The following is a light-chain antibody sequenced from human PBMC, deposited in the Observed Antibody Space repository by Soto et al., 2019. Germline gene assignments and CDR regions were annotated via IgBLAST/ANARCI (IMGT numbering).Light chain of an antibody. CDR1: QSISNN. V-gene: IGKV3-15*01. Sequence: EIGMTQSPATLSVSPGERATLSCRASQSISNNLAWYQQKPGQAPSLLIYGASTRATGIPARFSGSGSGTEFTLTISSLQSEDSAVYYGQQYNNLPPRPFGQGTKLEIK. CDR2: GAS. CDR3: QQYNNLPPRP. J-gene: IGKJ2*01.